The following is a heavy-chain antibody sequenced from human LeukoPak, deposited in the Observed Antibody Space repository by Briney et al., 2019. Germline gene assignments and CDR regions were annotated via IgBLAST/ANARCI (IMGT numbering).Heavy chain of an antibody. CDR2: ISGSGGRT. V-gene: IGHV3-23*01. CDR1: GFTFSSYA. D-gene: IGHD3-22*01. J-gene: IGHJ4*02. Sequence: LAGGSLRLSCAASGFTFSSYAMSWVRQAPGKGLEWVSVISGSGGRTSYADSVKGRFTVSRDNSKNTLYLQMNSLRGEDTAVYFCVEGGAPSYYDGCGDAYFDYWGQGTLVTVSS. CDR3: VEGGAPSYYDGCGDAYFDY.